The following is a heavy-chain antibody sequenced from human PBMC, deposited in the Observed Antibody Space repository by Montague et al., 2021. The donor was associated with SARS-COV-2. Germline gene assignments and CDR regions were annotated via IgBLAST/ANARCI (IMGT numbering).Heavy chain of an antibody. D-gene: IGHD2-2*01. CDR2: IYYSGST. V-gene: IGHV4-59*12. J-gene: IGHJ6*02. Sequence: SETLSLTCTVSGGSISSYYWSWIRQPPGKGLEWIGYIYYSGSTNYNPSLKSRVTISVDTSKNQFSLKLSSVTAADTAVYYCVRVPYRLLFVPRYYGMDVWGQGTTVTVSS. CDR3: VRVPYRLLFVPRYYGMDV. CDR1: GGSISSYY.